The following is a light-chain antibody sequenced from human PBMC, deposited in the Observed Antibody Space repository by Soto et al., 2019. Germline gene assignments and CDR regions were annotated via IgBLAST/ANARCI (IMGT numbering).Light chain of an antibody. CDR2: EDA. J-gene: IGLJ1*01. CDR3: QSWDSDAALV. Sequence: SYELTQPPSVSVSPGQTATISCSGDDLGRQHAFRYQQRSGQSPVLVIYEDAKRPSGIPERFSGSNSGNTATLTISGTQTVDEADYYCQSWDSDAALVFGTGTKVTVL. V-gene: IGLV3-1*01. CDR1: DLGRQH.